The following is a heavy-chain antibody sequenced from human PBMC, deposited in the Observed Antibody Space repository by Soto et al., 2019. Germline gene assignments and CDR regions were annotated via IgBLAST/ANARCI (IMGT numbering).Heavy chain of an antibody. CDR3: ARVPGLRPLRLDY. V-gene: IGHV3-48*03. CDR1: GFTFSDFE. CDR2: TSSSGSRI. Sequence: VQLVESGGGLVQPGGSLRLSCAASGFTFSDFEMTWVRQAPGKGLEWVAYTSSSGSRIYYAESVKGRFTISRDTAKNSLYLQMNSLRVEDTAVYYCARVPGLRPLRLDYWGQGALVTV. J-gene: IGHJ4*02. D-gene: IGHD5-12*01.